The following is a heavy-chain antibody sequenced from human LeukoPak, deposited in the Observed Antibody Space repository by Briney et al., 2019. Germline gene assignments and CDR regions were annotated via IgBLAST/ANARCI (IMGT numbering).Heavy chain of an antibody. CDR3: ARDYYDSSVQYYFDY. Sequence: GASVKFSCKASGYTFTIYGISWVRQAPGEGLEWRGWISAYNGNTNYAQKLQGTVTMTTDTSTSTAYMELRSLRSDDTAVYYCARDYYDSSVQYYFDYWGQGTLVTVSS. D-gene: IGHD3-22*01. V-gene: IGHV1-18*01. CDR1: GYTFTIYG. J-gene: IGHJ4*02. CDR2: ISAYNGNT.